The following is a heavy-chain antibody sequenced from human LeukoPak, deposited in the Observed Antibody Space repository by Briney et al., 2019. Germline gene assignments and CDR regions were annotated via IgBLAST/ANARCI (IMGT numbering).Heavy chain of an antibody. CDR1: GFTFSSYS. D-gene: IGHD3-10*01. J-gene: IGHJ5*02. V-gene: IGHV3-21*01. CDR3: AREVRQITMVRGEVFDP. CDR2: ISSSSSYI. Sequence: GGSLRLSCAASGFTFSSYSMNWVRQAPGKGLEWVSSISSSSSYIYYADSVKGRFTISRDNAKNSLYLQMNSLRAEDTAVYYCAREVRQITMVRGEVFDPWGQGILVTVSS.